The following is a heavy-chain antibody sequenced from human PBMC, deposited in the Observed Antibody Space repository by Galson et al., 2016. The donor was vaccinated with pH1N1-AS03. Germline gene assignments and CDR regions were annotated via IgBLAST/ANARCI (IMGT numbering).Heavy chain of an antibody. CDR1: GFTLNNYA. CDR2: MRGDRNDI. J-gene: IGHJ3*01. V-gene: IGHV3-48*03. Sequence: SLRLSCAASGFTLNNYAMNWIRQAPGKGLEWISHMRGDRNDIYYADSVKGRFTISRDNAKNSVYLQMDRLSDEDTALDYCVRHHFHAFDVWGQGTVVTVSS. D-gene: IGHD1-14*01. CDR3: VRHHFHAFDV.